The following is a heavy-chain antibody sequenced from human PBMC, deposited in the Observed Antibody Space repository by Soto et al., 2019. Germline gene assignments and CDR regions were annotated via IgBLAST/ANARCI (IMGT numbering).Heavy chain of an antibody. CDR3: ANPGRDSSGYYYPFDY. CDR1: GFTFSSYA. V-gene: IGHV3-23*01. CDR2: ISGSGGST. Sequence: GGSLRLSCAASGFTFSSYAMSWVRQAPGKGLEWVSAISGSGGSTYYADSVKGRFTISRDNSKNTLYLQMNSLRAEDTAVYYCANPGRDSSGYYYPFDYWGQGTLVTVSS. J-gene: IGHJ4*02. D-gene: IGHD3-22*01.